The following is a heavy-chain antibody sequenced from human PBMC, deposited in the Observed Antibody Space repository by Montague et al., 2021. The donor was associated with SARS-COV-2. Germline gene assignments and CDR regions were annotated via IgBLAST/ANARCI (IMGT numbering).Heavy chain of an antibody. CDR2: IYYTGSS. CDR1: GGSISSDNYY. V-gene: IGHV4-31*01. CDR3: ASQGESDYDYFDL. Sequence: TLSLTCSVSGGSISSDNYYWSWIRQHTRKGLVFIRYIYYTGSSFYNPSIQSPLTISVATSQNRFSLRLSSVTAADTAIYFCASQGESDYDYFDLWGQGTLVTVSS. D-gene: IGHD4/OR15-4a*01. J-gene: IGHJ4*02.